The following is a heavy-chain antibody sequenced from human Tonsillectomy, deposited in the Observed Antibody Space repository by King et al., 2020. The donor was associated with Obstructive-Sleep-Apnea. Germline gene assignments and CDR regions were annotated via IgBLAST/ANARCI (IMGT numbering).Heavy chain of an antibody. V-gene: IGHV4-39*07. Sequence: LQLQESGPGLVKPSETLSLTCTVSGGSISSSSYYWGWIRQPPGKGLEGIGSIYYSGSTYYNQSLKSLVTTSGDTSKNQFSLKLSSVTAADTAVYYCASAYDSSGYYDHWGQGTLVTVSS. D-gene: IGHD3-22*01. J-gene: IGHJ5*02. CDR1: GGSISSSSYY. CDR3: ASAYDSSGYYDH. CDR2: IYYSGST.